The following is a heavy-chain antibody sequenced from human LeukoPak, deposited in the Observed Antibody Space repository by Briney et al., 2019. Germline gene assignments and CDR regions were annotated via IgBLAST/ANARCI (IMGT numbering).Heavy chain of an antibody. J-gene: IGHJ4*02. CDR3: VQGGHFDF. D-gene: IGHD3-16*01. Sequence: GGALRLSCAASGCSFREYWMTWGRQAPGKRPEGVANRNPHGSERYYVDSVRGRFTISRDNDRNSVYLEMTSLRAADTAVYFCVQGGHFDFWGQGVPVTVSS. CDR1: GCSFREYW. CDR2: RNPHGSER. V-gene: IGHV3-7*01.